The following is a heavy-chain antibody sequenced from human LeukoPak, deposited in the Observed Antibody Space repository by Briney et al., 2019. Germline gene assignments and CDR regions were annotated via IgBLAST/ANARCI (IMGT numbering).Heavy chain of an antibody. V-gene: IGHV1-2*06. J-gene: IGHJ4*02. CDR3: ASLGEVLWDYYFDY. CDR1: GYTFTGYY. CDR2: INPNSGGT. D-gene: IGHD1-26*01. Sequence: ASVKVSCKASGYTFTGYYMHWVRQAPGQGLEWMGRINPNSGGTNYAQKFQGRVTVTRDTSISTAYMELSRLRSDDTAVYYCASLGEVLWDYYFDYRGQGTLVTVSS.